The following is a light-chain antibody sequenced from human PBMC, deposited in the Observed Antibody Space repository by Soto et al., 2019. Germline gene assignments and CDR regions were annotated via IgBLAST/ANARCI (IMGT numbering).Light chain of an antibody. CDR1: QSVNTNS. CDR2: GTS. CDR3: HQTTGSSWT. Sequence: EIVLTQSPGTLSLSPGERATLSCRASQSVNTNSLHWCRQKPGQAPRLLIYGTSTRATGVPDRFSGSGSGTDFTLTINRLEHEDFAVVVCHQTTGSSWTFGQGTKVELK. J-gene: IGKJ1*01. V-gene: IGKV3-20*01.